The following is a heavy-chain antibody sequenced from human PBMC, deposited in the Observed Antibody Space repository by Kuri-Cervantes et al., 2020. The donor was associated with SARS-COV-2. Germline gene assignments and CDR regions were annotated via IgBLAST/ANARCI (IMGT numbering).Heavy chain of an antibody. CDR2: ISSSSSTI. CDR3: AKDRPLYGDYGFDY. Sequence: GESLKISCAASGFTFSSYSMNWVRQAPGKGLEWVSYISSSSSTIYYADSVKGRFTISRDNAKNSLYLQMNSLRAEDTAVYYCAKDRPLYGDYGFDYWGQGTLVTVSS. J-gene: IGHJ4*02. D-gene: IGHD4-17*01. CDR1: GFTFSSYS. V-gene: IGHV3-48*01.